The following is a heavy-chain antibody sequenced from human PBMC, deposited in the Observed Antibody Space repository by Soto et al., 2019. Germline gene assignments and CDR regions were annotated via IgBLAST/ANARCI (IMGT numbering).Heavy chain of an antibody. V-gene: IGHV1-69*01. Sequence: QVQLVQSGAEVKKPGSSVKVSCKASGGTFSSYAISWVRQAPGQGLEWMGGIIPIFGTANYAQRFQGRVTITADEYTSTAYIELSSLRSEDTAVYYCARAELRYHSDSSGYYYLPFDYWGQGTLVTVSS. CDR2: IIPIFGTA. CDR1: GGTFSSYA. J-gene: IGHJ4*02. D-gene: IGHD3-22*01. CDR3: ARAELRYHSDSSGYYYLPFDY.